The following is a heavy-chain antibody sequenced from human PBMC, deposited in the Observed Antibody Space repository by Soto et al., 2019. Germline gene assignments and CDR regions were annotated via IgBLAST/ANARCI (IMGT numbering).Heavy chain of an antibody. CDR3: AKWRGPASYYYYGMDV. D-gene: IGHD5-12*01. V-gene: IGHV3-23*01. J-gene: IGHJ6*02. CDR1: GFTFSSYA. CDR2: ISGSGGST. Sequence: GSLRLSCAASGFTFSSYAMSWVRQAPGKGLEWVSAISGSGGSTYYADSVKGRFTISRDNSKNTLYLQMNSLRAEDTAVYYCAKWRGPASYYYYGMDVWGQGTTVTVSS.